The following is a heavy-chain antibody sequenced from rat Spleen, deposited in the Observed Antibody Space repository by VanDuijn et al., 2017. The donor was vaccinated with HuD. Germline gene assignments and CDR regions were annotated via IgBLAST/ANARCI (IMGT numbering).Heavy chain of an antibody. D-gene: IGHD1-4*01. CDR3: ARPNYPGFNYFDY. J-gene: IGHJ2*01. CDR2: IRYDGSST. CDR1: GFTFSHYD. Sequence: EVQLVESGGGLVQPGRSLKLSCAASGFTFSHYDMAWVRQTPTKGLEWVATIRYDGSSTYYRDSVTGRFTVSRDNTKSTLYLQMDSLRSEDTATYYCARPNYPGFNYFDYWGQGVMVTVSS. V-gene: IGHV5-29*01.